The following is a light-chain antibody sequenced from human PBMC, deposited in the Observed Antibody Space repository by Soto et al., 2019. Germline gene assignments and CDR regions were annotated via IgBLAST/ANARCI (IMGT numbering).Light chain of an antibody. CDR3: SSYTSSSTLV. J-gene: IGLJ3*02. V-gene: IGLV2-14*01. CDR2: DVS. CDR1: SSDVGGYNY. Sequence: QSALTQPASVSGSPGQSITISCTGTSSDVGGYNYVSWYQQQPGKAPKLMIYDVSNRPSGVSNRFSGSKSGNTASLTISGIQAEDEADYYCSSYTSSSTLVFGGGTKLTVL.